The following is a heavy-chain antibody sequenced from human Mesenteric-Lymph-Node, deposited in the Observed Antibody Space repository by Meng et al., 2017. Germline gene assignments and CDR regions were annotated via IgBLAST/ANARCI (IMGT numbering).Heavy chain of an antibody. J-gene: IGHJ6*02. CDR1: GFTFDDYA. V-gene: IGHV3-9*01. CDR3: ARESTVVTLSGYYYGMDV. Sequence: GGSLRLSCAASGFTFDDYAMHWVRQAPGKGLEWVSGISWNSGSIGYADSVKGRFTISRDNAKNSLYLQMNSLRAEDTAVYYCARESTVVTLSGYYYGMDVWGQGTTVTVSS. CDR2: ISWNSGSI. D-gene: IGHD4-23*01.